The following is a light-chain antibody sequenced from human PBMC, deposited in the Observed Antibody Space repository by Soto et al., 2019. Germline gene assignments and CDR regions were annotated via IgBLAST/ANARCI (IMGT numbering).Light chain of an antibody. V-gene: IGKV3-20*01. CDR1: QSVSSSY. CDR2: GAS. Sequence: IVLTQSPGTLSLSPGERATLSCRASQSVSSSYLAWYQQKPGQAPRLLMYGASSRATGIPDRFSGSGSGTDFTLTISRLEPEDFAVYYCQQYGSSPLVTFGQGTRLEIK. CDR3: QQYGSSPLVT. J-gene: IGKJ5*01.